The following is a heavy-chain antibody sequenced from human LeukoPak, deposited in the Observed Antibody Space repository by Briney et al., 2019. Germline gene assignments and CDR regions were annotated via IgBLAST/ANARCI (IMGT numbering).Heavy chain of an antibody. V-gene: IGHV1-24*01. J-gene: IGHJ3*02. CDR1: GYTLTELS. CDR3: ATGQTYGSSWYYYDAFDI. Sequence: ASVKVSCKVSGYTLTELSMHWVRPAPGKGLEWMGGFDPEDGETIYAQKFQGRVTMTEDTSTDTAYMELSSLRSEDTAVYYCATGQTYGSSWYYYDAFDIWGQGTMVTVSS. D-gene: IGHD6-13*01. CDR2: FDPEDGET.